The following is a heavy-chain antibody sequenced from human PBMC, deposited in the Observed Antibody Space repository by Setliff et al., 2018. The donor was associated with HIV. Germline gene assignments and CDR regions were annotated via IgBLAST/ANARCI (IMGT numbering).Heavy chain of an antibody. CDR1: GDGISSWQ. CDR2: AYYSGST. CDR3: AREGGKLWFGELLYAFDI. V-gene: IGHV4-59*12. Sequence: SETLSLTCTVSGDGISSWQWSWIRQPPGKALEWIGYAYYSGSTNYNPSLKSRVTISVDTSKNQFSLKLSSVTAADTAVYYCAREGGKLWFGELLYAFDIWGQGTMVTVSS. D-gene: IGHD3-10*01. J-gene: IGHJ3*02.